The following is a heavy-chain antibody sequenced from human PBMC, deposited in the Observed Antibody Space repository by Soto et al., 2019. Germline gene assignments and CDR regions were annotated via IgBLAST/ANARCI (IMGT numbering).Heavy chain of an antibody. CDR3: AKDVTYNWV. V-gene: IGHV3-66*01. D-gene: IGHD1-1*01. CDR2: IFRNGDT. Sequence: ELQLVASGGGLVQPGGSLRLSCAASGFTVSNNYVRWVRQAPGKGLEWVSLIFRNGDTRYADYVKGRFTFSRDSSRNTLYLQLNSLRGEYTAVSYCAKDVTYNWVGGRGIQVTVSS. J-gene: IGHJ4*01. CDR1: GFTVSNNY.